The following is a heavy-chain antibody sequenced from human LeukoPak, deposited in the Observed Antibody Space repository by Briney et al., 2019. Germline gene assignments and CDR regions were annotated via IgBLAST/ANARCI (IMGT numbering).Heavy chain of an antibody. V-gene: IGHV3-23*01. Sequence: PGGSLRLSCAASGFTFSSYAMSWVRQAPGTGLEWVSAISGSGGSTYYADSVKGRFTISRDNSKNTLYLQMNSLRAEATAVYYCAKDSGYSYGWTTGFWGQGTLVTVSS. CDR2: ISGSGGST. D-gene: IGHD5-18*01. J-gene: IGHJ4*02. CDR1: GFTFSSYA. CDR3: AKDSGYSYGWTTGF.